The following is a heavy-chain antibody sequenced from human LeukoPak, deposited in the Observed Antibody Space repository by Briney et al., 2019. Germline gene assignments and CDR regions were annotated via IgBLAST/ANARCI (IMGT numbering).Heavy chain of an antibody. V-gene: IGHV1-46*01. J-gene: IGHJ4*02. CDR3: ARDHGGYLLDY. CDR2: INPSGGST. CDR1: GYSFTSYY. D-gene: IGHD5-12*01. Sequence: ASVKVSCKASGYSFTSYYIHWVRLAPGQGLEWMGVINPSGGSTRYAQKFEGRVTMTRDMSTSTAYMELSSLRSEDTAVYYCARDHGGYLLDYWGQGTLVTVSS.